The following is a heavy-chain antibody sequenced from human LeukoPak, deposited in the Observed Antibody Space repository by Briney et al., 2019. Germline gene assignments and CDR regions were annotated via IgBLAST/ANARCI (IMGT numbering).Heavy chain of an antibody. CDR1: GFTFSSYA. Sequence: GRSLRLSCAASGFTFSSYAMHWVRQAPGKGLEWVAVISYDGSNKYYADSVKGRFTISRDNSKNTLYLQMNSLRAEDTAVYYCAKGQHRRTYYYDSSGYYYELDYWGQGTLVTVSS. CDR3: AKGQHRRTYYYDSSGYYYELDY. D-gene: IGHD3-22*01. J-gene: IGHJ4*02. CDR2: ISYDGSNK. V-gene: IGHV3-30-3*01.